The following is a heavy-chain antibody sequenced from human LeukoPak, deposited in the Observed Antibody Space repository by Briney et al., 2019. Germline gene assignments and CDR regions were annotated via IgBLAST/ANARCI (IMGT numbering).Heavy chain of an antibody. CDR1: GFTFSSYS. CDR3: GRDYFGSIDY. V-gene: IGHV3-48*04. J-gene: IGHJ4*02. Sequence: GGSLRLSCAASGFTFSSYSVIWARQAPRKGLEWVSYVSSSGTTTYYADSVKGRFTISRDNAKNTLYLQMNSLRAEDTAVYYCGRDYFGSIDYWGQGTLVTVSS. CDR2: VSSSGTTT. D-gene: IGHD2/OR15-2a*01.